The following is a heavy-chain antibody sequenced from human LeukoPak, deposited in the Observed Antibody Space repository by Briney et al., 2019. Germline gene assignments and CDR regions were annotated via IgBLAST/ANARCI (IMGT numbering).Heavy chain of an antibody. D-gene: IGHD3-22*01. CDR1: GFTFSSFE. CDR2: NSSSGTGI. J-gene: IGHJ4*02. Sequence: GGSLRHSCAASGFTFSSFEMNWVRQAPGKGLEWLSYNSSSGTGIHYADSVKGRFTISRDNAKNSLYLQMNSLTSEGTAVYYCAREDDTSGYYYGICDFWGQGTLVTVSS. CDR3: AREDDTSGYYYGICDF. V-gene: IGHV3-48*03.